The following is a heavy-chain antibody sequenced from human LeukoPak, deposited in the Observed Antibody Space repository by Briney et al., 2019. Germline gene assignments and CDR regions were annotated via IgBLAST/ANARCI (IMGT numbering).Heavy chain of an antibody. J-gene: IGHJ4*02. Sequence: GGSLRLSCAASGFTFSDYYMSWIRQAPGKGLEWVSYISSSGSTIYYADSVKGRFTISRDNAKNSLYLQMNSLRAEDTAVYYCAKAAYCSSTSCQLDYWGQGTLVTVSS. CDR3: AKAAYCSSTSCQLDY. CDR1: GFTFSDYY. D-gene: IGHD2-2*01. CDR2: ISSSGSTI. V-gene: IGHV3-11*04.